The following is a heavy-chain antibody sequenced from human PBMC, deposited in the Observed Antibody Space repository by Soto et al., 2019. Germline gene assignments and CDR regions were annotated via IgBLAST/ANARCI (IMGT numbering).Heavy chain of an antibody. CDR3: ARADCSGGSCSDYYYGMDV. CDR2: IVPIFGTA. V-gene: IGHV1-69*01. CDR1: GGTFSSYA. J-gene: IGHJ6*02. D-gene: IGHD2-15*01. Sequence: QVQLVQSGAEVKKPGSSVKVSCKASGGTFSSYAISWVRQAPGQGLEWMGGIVPIFGTANYAQKFQGRVKITADESTSTAYMELSSLRSEDTAVYYCARADCSGGSCSDYYYGMDVWGQGTTVTVSS.